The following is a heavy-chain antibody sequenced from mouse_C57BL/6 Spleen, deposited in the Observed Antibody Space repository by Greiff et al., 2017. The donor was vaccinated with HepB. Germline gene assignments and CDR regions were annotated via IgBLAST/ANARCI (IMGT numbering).Heavy chain of an antibody. V-gene: IGHV1-81*01. Sequence: VQVVESGAELARPGASVKLSCKASGYTFTSYGISWVKQRTGQGLEWIGEIYPRSGNTYYNEKFKGKATLTADKSSSTAYMELRSLTSEDSAVYFCARGGRDAMDYWGQGTSVTVSS. CDR2: IYPRSGNT. CDR3: ARGGRDAMDY. J-gene: IGHJ4*01. CDR1: GYTFTSYG. D-gene: IGHD3-3*01.